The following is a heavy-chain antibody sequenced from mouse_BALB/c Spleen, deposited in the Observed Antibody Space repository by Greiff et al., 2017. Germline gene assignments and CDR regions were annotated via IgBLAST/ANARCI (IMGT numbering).Heavy chain of an antibody. V-gene: IGHV14-3*02. D-gene: IGHD2-2*01. CDR3: ASIYYGYPWFAY. Sequence: EVKLMESGAELVKPGASVKLSCTASGFNIKDTYMHWVKQRPEQGLEWIGRIDPANGNTKYDPKFQGKATITADTSSNTAYLQLSSLTSEDTAVYYCASIYYGYPWFAYWGQGTLVTVSA. CDR2: IDPANGNT. J-gene: IGHJ3*01. CDR1: GFNIKDTY.